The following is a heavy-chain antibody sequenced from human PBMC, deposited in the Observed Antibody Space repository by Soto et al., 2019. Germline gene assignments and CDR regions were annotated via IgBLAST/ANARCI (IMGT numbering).Heavy chain of an antibody. J-gene: IGHJ6*02. CDR1: GFTFSSYC. Sequence: GGSLRLSCAASGFTFSSYCMHWVRQAPGKGLARVAVISYDGSNKYYADSVKGRFTISRDNSKNTLYLQMNSLRAEDTSVYYCAKDGSNQLERYGMYVCAQEPTVTVS. V-gene: IGHV3-30*18. CDR2: ISYDGSNK. CDR3: AKDGSNQLERYGMYV. D-gene: IGHD2-2*01.